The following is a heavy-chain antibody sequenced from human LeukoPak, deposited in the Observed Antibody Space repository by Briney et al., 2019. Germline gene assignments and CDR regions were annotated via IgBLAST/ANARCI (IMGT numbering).Heavy chain of an antibody. CDR3: ARDLHSNQVWFGPYYYYYGMDV. Sequence: SETLSLTCAVSGGSISSSNWWSWVRQPPGKGLEWIGEIYHSGSTNYNPSLKSRVTISVDKSKNQFSLKLSSVTAADTAVYYCARDLHSNQVWFGPYYYYYGMDVWGQGTTVTVSS. D-gene: IGHD3-10*01. V-gene: IGHV4-4*02. CDR2: IYHSGST. J-gene: IGHJ6*02. CDR1: GGSISSSNW.